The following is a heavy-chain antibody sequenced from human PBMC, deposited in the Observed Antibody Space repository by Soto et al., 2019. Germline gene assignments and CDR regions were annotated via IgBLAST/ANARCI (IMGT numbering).Heavy chain of an antibody. Sequence: MPSETLSLTCTVSGGSISSYYWSWIRQPPGKGLEWIGYIYYSGSTNYNPSLKSRVTISVDTSKNQFSLKLSSVTAADTAVYYCARDLRKAGSYNYFWFDPWGQGTLVTVSS. J-gene: IGHJ5*02. D-gene: IGHD3-10*01. CDR2: IYYSGST. CDR3: ARDLRKAGSYNYFWFDP. CDR1: GGSISSYY. V-gene: IGHV4-59*01.